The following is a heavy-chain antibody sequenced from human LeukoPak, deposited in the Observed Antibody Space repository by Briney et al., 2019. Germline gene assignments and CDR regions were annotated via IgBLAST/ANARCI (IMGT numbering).Heavy chain of an antibody. V-gene: IGHV1-2*02. D-gene: IGHD2/OR15-2a*01. J-gene: IGHJ5*02. CDR2: INPNSGDT. CDR3: ARLLSLGGYNWFDP. CDR1: GYTFTAYY. Sequence: ASVKVSCKASGYTFTAYYIHWVRQAPGQGLEWMGWINPNSGDTNYAQKFPVRVTMTRDTSISTAYMELGELKSDDAAVYFCARLLSLGGYNWFDPWGQGTLVTVSS.